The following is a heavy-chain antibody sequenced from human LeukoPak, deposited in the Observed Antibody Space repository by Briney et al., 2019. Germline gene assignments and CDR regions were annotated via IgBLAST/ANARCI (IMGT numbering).Heavy chain of an antibody. CDR2: IYYSGST. J-gene: IGHJ4*02. CDR3: ASLDTTVTLFDY. V-gene: IGHV4-59*08. D-gene: IGHD4-17*01. CDR1: GVSISSYY. Sequence: PSETLSLTCSVSGVSISSYYWTWIRQPPGKGPEWVGYIYYSGSTNYNPSLKSRVTISVDTSKNQFSLKLTSVTAADTAVYYCASLDTTVTLFDYWGQGTLVSVSS.